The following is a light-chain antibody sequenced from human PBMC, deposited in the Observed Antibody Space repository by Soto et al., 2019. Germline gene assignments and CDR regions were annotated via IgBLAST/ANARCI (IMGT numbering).Light chain of an antibody. Sequence: DIQMTQSPSALSTSVGDRVTITCRASQSIGTWLAWFQQRPGKAPKLLIYDASSLESGVPSRFSGSGSGTAFTLTIGSLQPDDFATYYCQQYNSYPWTFGQGTQVDFK. J-gene: IGKJ1*01. CDR1: QSIGTW. CDR3: QQYNSYPWT. CDR2: DAS. V-gene: IGKV1-5*01.